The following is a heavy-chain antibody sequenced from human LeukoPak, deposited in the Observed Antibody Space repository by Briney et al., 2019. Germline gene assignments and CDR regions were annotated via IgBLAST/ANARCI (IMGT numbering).Heavy chain of an antibody. J-gene: IGHJ5*02. V-gene: IGHV1-2*02. CDR3: ARNFAAAGTLVYNWFDP. CDR1: GYTFTGYY. D-gene: IGHD6-13*01. Sequence: ASVKVSCKASGYTFTGYYMHCVRQAPGQGLEWMGWINPNSGGTNYAQKFQGRVTMTRDTSISTAYMELSRLRSDDTAVYYCARNFAAAGTLVYNWFDPWGQGTLVTVSS. CDR2: INPNSGGT.